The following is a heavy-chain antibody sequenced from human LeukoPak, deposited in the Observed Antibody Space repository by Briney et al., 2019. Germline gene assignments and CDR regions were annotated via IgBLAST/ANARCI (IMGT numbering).Heavy chain of an antibody. J-gene: IGHJ4*02. CDR1: GFTFSSYA. CDR2: ISGSGGST. Sequence: GGSLRLSCAASGFTFSSYAMSWVRQAPGKGLEWVSAISGSGGSTYYADSVKGRFTISRDNSKNTLYLQMNSLRAEDTAVYYCAKSQVRGAPYEGMYYFDYWGQGTLVTVSS. V-gene: IGHV3-23*01. D-gene: IGHD3-10*01. CDR3: AKSQVRGAPYEGMYYFDY.